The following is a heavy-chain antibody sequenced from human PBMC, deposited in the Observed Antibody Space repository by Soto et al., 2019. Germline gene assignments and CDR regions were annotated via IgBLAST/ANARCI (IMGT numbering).Heavy chain of an antibody. CDR1: GDSISSNGYY. CDR2: IYYSGST. CDR3: ARLRIATNNYKWFDP. V-gene: IGHV4-31*03. D-gene: IGHD2-21*01. Sequence: PSETLSLTCTVSGDSISSNGYYWSWIRQHPGKGLEWIGYIYYSGSTYYNPSLKSRVTISLDTSERQFSLNLRLVTAADTAVYYCARLRIATNNYKWFDPWGQGTLVTVSS. J-gene: IGHJ5*02.